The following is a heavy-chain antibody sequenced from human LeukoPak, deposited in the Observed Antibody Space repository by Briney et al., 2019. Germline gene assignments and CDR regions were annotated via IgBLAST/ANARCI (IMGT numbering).Heavy chain of an antibody. CDR1: GCTFSNAW. CDR3: TTPVYGYYYGMDV. D-gene: IGHD5/OR15-5a*01. CDR2: VKSNTNGGTT. V-gene: IGHV3-15*01. J-gene: IGHJ6*04. Sequence: AGTLSLSCAASGCTFSNAWLNWICKAPDKGLDRVGSVKSNTNGGTTDYAAPVKGRITILDADTKNSLQQHMNSLNTETTALYYCTTPVYGYYYGMDVWGEGTTVTVSS.